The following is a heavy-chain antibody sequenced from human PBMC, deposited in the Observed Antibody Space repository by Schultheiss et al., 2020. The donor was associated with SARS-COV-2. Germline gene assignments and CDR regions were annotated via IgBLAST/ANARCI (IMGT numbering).Heavy chain of an antibody. V-gene: IGHV4-39*07. J-gene: IGHJ6*02. D-gene: IGHD3-3*01. Sequence: SETLSLTCTVSGDSISRGGYYWNWVRQTPGKGLEWVGDVSHGGNTNYNPSLKSRLFISVDTSKKQFSLRLTSVTAADTAIYFCARGLGEFDYWSGYSTQKDFEYFGMDVWGQGTTVTVSS. CDR1: GDSISRGGYY. CDR2: VSHGGNT. CDR3: ARGLGEFDYWSGYSTQKDFEYFGMDV.